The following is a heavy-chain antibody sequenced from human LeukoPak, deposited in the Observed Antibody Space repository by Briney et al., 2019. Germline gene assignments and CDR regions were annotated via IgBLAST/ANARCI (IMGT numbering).Heavy chain of an antibody. CDR1: GFSFSSYG. Sequence: LPGGSLRLSCVASGFSFSSYGMQWVRQAPGKGLEWVAFIRYDGSNQYYTDSVKGRFIISRDNSKNTLYLQMNSLRTEDTAVYYRTTNPTNSMITSGFDYWGQGTLVTVSS. V-gene: IGHV3-30*02. D-gene: IGHD3-16*01. J-gene: IGHJ4*02. CDR2: IRYDGSNQ. CDR3: TTNPTNSMITSGFDY.